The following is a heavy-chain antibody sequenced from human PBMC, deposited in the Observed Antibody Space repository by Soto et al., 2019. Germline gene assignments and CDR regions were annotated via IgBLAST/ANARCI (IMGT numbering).Heavy chain of an antibody. D-gene: IGHD5-12*01. Sequence: EVQLVESGGGLVKPGGSLRLSCAAFGFTFSTYSMNWVRKAPGKGLEWVSSITSSSSSSYIFYADSVKGRFTISRDNAKNSLYLQMNSLRAEDTAVYYCARDLQMATIRGGDYWGQGTLVTVSS. CDR3: ARDLQMATIRGGDY. CDR2: ITSSSSSSYI. J-gene: IGHJ4*02. CDR1: GFTFSTYS. V-gene: IGHV3-21*01.